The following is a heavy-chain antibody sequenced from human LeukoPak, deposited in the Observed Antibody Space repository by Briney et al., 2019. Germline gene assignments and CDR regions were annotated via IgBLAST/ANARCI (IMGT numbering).Heavy chain of an antibody. CDR1: GFTFSSHG. J-gene: IGHJ4*02. Sequence: GGSLRLSCGASGFTFSSHGMNWVRQAPGKGLEWVSGISPSGGITYYTDSVKGRFTISRDNSKNTLYLQMNSLRAEDTAVYYCAKGAGDSSAWYAIFDYWGQGTLVTVSS. D-gene: IGHD6-13*01. CDR2: ISPSGGIT. CDR3: AKGAGDSSAWYAIFDY. V-gene: IGHV3-23*01.